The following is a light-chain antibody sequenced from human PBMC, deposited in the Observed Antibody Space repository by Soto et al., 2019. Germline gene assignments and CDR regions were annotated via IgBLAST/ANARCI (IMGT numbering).Light chain of an antibody. V-gene: IGKV3-15*01. J-gene: IGKJ2*01. CDR1: QSISTN. CDR2: RAS. CDR3: QQYDAWPYT. Sequence: EKVMTQSPVTLSMSPGERATLSCRASQSISTNLAWYHQKPGQAPRLLIYRASTRAAGVPARFSVSGSGTDFTLTISCLQPEDFVIYYCQQYDAWPYTFGQGTKLEI.